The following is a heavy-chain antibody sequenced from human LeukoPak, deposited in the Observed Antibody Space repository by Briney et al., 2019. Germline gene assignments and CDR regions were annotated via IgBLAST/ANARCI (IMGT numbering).Heavy chain of an antibody. CDR3: ARQVVTPVAFDY. CDR1: GGSFSGYY. J-gene: IGHJ4*02. Sequence: SETLSLTCAVYGGSFSGYYWSWIRQPPGKGLEWIGEINHSGSTNYNPSLKSRVTISVDTSKNQFSLKLSSVTAADTAVYYCARQVVTPVAFDYWGQGTLVTVSS. V-gene: IGHV4-34*01. CDR2: INHSGST. D-gene: IGHD4-23*01.